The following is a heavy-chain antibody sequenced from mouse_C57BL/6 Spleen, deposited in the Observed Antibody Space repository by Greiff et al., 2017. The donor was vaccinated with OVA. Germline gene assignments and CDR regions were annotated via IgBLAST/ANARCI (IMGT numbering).Heavy chain of an antibody. Sequence: EVQGVESGGGLVQPGGSLKLSCAASGFTFSDYYMYWVRQTPEKRLEWVAYISNGGGSTYYPDTVKGRFTISRDNAKNTLYLQMSRLKSEDTAMYYCERQGDYYGSSYYAMDYWGQGTSVTVAS. CDR1: GFTFSDYY. CDR2: ISNGGGST. D-gene: IGHD1-1*01. V-gene: IGHV5-12*01. CDR3: ERQGDYYGSSYYAMDY. J-gene: IGHJ4*01.